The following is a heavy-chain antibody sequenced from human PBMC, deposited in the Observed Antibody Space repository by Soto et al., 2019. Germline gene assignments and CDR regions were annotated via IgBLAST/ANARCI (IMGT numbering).Heavy chain of an antibody. CDR3: AKGLGGGSYSALDF. CDR1: GFTFTNYA. D-gene: IGHD2-21*01. V-gene: IGHV3-30-3*01. Sequence: QVQLVESGGGVVQSGRSLRLSCAVSGFTFTNYAIAWVRQAPGKGLEWVAVTSYGGSEKFYAGSVRGRFTISSDNSKNAVYLQMNSLSTEDTGIYYCAKGLGGGSYSALDFWGQGTLVTVSS. J-gene: IGHJ4*02. CDR2: TSYGGSEK.